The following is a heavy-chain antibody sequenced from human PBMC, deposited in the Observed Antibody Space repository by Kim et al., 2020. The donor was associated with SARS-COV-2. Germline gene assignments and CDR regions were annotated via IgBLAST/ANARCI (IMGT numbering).Heavy chain of an antibody. J-gene: IGHJ4*02. CDR3: ARYKGYCSGGSCYGTFDY. Sequence: ETLSLTCTVSGGSISSSSYYWGWIRQPPGKGLEWIGSIYYSGSTYYNPSLKSRVTISVDTSKNQFSLKLSSVTAADTAVYYCARYKGYCSGGSCYGTFDYWGQGTLVTVSS. CDR1: GGSISSSSYY. D-gene: IGHD2-15*01. CDR2: IYYSGST. V-gene: IGHV4-39*01.